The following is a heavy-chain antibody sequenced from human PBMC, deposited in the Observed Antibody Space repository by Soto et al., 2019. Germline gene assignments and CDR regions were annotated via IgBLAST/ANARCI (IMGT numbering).Heavy chain of an antibody. V-gene: IGHV4-34*01. Sequence: PSETLSLTCAVYGGSFSGYYWSWIRQPPGKGLDWIGEVNHSGSTNYNPSLKSRVTISVDTSKNQFSLKLSSVTAADTAVYYCARDCSGGSCYSGGKYYYYGMDVWGQGTTVTAP. D-gene: IGHD2-15*01. CDR3: ARDCSGGSCYSGGKYYYYGMDV. CDR1: GGSFSGYY. J-gene: IGHJ6*02. CDR2: VNHSGST.